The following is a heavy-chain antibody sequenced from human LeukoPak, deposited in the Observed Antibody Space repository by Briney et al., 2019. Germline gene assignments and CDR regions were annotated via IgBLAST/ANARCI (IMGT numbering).Heavy chain of an antibody. CDR2: IYHSGST. D-gene: IGHD6-13*01. V-gene: IGHV4-38-2*02. CDR1: GYSISSGYY. Sequence: PSETLSLTCTVSGYSISSGYYWGWIRQPPGKGLEWTGSIYHSGSTYYNPSLKSRVTISVDKSKNQFSLKLSSVTAADTAVYYCASPRAERSTWYAVDYWGQGTLVTVSA. CDR3: ASPRAERSTWYAVDY. J-gene: IGHJ4*02.